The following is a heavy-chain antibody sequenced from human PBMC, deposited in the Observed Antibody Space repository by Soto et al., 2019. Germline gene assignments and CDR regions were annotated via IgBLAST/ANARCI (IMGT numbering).Heavy chain of an antibody. D-gene: IGHD3-10*01. J-gene: IGHJ5*02. CDR3: ARDWDSSGLFDP. Sequence: SETLSLTCSVSGASITTYYWIWIRQPPGKGLEWIGSISYSGSTKYNPSLESRVMISLDTSKNQFSLRLTSVTAADTALYYCARDWDSSGLFDPWGQGALVTVSS. CDR1: GASITTYY. V-gene: IGHV4-59*01. CDR2: ISYSGST.